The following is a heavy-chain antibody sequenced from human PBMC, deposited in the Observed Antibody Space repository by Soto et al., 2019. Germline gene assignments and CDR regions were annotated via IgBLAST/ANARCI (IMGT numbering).Heavy chain of an antibody. V-gene: IGHV4-34*01. CDR1: GGSFSGYY. CDR3: ARGPKSRLRLDY. CDR2: INHSGST. D-gene: IGHD6-13*01. J-gene: IGHJ4*02. Sequence: SETLSLTCAVYGGSFSGYYWSWIRQPPGKGLEWIGEINHSGSTNYNPSLKSRVTISVDTSKNQFSLKLSSVTAADTAVYYCARGPKSRLRLDYWGQGTLVTVSS.